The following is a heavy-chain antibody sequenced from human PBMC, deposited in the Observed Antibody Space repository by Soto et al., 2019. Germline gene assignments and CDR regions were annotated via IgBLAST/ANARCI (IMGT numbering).Heavy chain of an antibody. J-gene: IGHJ6*02. V-gene: IGHV4-38-2*01. Sequence: SETLSLTCGVSGYSISSGYYWGWIRQPPGKGLEWIGSIYHSGSTYYNPSLKSRVTISVDTSKNQFSLKLSFVTAADTAVYYCARALRMYSDFWSGYHNYYYHGMDVWGQGTTVTVSS. CDR1: GYSISSGYY. CDR3: ARALRMYSDFWSGYHNYYYHGMDV. D-gene: IGHD3-3*01. CDR2: IYHSGST.